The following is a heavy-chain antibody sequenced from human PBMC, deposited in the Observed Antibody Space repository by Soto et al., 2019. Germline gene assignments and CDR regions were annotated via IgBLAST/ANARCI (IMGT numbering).Heavy chain of an antibody. CDR2: IIPFFGTT. Sequence: GASVKVSRKTSGGTFSSYAISWVRQAPGQGLEWMGGIIPFFGTTNYAQTFQGRVTITADESTSTAYMELRSLRSDDTALYYCARIPDQYTTRYYQYGMDVWGQGTTVTVS. D-gene: IGHD6-13*01. CDR1: GGTFSSYA. CDR3: ARIPDQYTTRYYQYGMDV. J-gene: IGHJ6*02. V-gene: IGHV1-69*13.